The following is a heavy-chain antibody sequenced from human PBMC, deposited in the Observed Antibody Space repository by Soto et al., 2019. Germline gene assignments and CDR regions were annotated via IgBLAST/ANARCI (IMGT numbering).Heavy chain of an antibody. CDR1: GLSFSDYA. D-gene: IGHD3-22*01. CDR2: ISRTGDSA. Sequence: EVHLLESGGALVQPGGSLTLSCAASGLSFSDYAMIWVRQAPGKGLEWVSSISRTGDSAYYADSVKGRFAISRDRSKNRLSLQMNSLRVEDTAVYYCAKGPDGSGYYHNWFDSWGQGTLITVSS. CDR3: AKGPDGSGYYHNWFDS. V-gene: IGHV3-23*01. J-gene: IGHJ5*01.